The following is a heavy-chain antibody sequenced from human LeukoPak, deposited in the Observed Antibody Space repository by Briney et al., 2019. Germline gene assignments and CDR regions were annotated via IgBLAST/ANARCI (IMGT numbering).Heavy chain of an antibody. D-gene: IGHD3-3*01. CDR1: GFTFSNAW. CDR2: IKSKTDGGTT. J-gene: IGHJ6*03. CDR3: TTYDFWSGYYYYYMDV. V-gene: IGHV3-15*01. Sequence: GSLRLSCAASGFTFSNAWMSWVRQAPGKGLEWVGRIKSKTDGGTTDYAAPVKGRFTISRDDSKNTLYLQMNSLKTEDTAVYYCTTYDFWSGYYYYYMDVWGKGTTVTVSS.